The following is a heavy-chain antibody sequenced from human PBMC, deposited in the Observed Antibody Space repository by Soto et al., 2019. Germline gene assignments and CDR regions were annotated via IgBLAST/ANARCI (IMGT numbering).Heavy chain of an antibody. CDR3: ASPVYLVRGVIKGAFDI. CDR2: IYYSGST. Sequence: PSETLSLTCTVSGGSISSYYWSWIRQPPGKGLEWIGYIYYSGSTNYNPSLKSRVTISVDTSKNQFSLKLSSVTAADTAVYYCASPVYLVRGVIKGAFDIWGQGTMVTVSS. D-gene: IGHD3-10*01. V-gene: IGHV4-59*08. J-gene: IGHJ3*02. CDR1: GGSISSYY.